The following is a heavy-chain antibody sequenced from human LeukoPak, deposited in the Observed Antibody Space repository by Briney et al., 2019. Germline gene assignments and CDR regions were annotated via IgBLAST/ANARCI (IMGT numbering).Heavy chain of an antibody. J-gene: IGHJ3*02. CDR3: ARDYYDSSGPEGSDAFDI. Sequence: SETLSLTCTVSGGSISSYYWSWIRQPPGKGLEWIGEINHSGSTNYNPSLKSRVTISVDTSKNQFSLKLSSVTAADTAVYYCARDYYDSSGPEGSDAFDIWGQGTMVTVSS. D-gene: IGHD3-22*01. CDR2: INHSGST. CDR1: GGSISSYY. V-gene: IGHV4-34*01.